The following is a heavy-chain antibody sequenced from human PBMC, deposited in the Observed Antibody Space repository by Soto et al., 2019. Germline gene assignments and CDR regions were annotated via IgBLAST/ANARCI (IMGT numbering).Heavy chain of an antibody. CDR2: INTSGST. D-gene: IGHD3-3*01. CDR3: ARSHNGNDFWSGYSYYYGMDV. Sequence: SETLSLTCTVSGGAISGYYWSWIRQPAGKGLEWIGRINTSGSTNCNPSLESRVTISVDTSKNQFSLKLTSVTAADRAMYFCARSHNGNDFWSGYSYYYGMDVWGQGTTVTVSS. CDR1: GGAISGYY. J-gene: IGHJ6*02. V-gene: IGHV4-4*07.